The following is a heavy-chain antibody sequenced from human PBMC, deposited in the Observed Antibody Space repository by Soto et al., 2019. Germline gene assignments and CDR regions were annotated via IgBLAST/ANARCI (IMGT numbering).Heavy chain of an antibody. D-gene: IGHD3-16*01. CDR1: Y. CDR3: ARDTSRGPYYYYGMDV. V-gene: IGHV4-30-4*01. CDR2: IYYSGST. Sequence: YWSWIRQPPGKGLEWIGYIYYSGSTYYNPSLKSRVTISVDTSKNQFSLKLSSVTAADTAVYYCARDTSRGPYYYYGMDVWGQGTTVTVSS. J-gene: IGHJ6*02.